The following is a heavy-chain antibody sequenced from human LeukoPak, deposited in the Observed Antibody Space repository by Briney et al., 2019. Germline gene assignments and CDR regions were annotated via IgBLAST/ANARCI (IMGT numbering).Heavy chain of an antibody. CDR3: ARGAPVYSSGWYPSHY. CDR2: MNPNSGNT. Sequence: ASVKVSCKASGYTFTSYDINWVRQATGQGLEWMGWMNPNSGNTGYAQKFQGRVTITRNTSISTAYMELSSLRSEDTAVYYCARGAPVYSSGWYPSHYWGQGTLVTVSS. D-gene: IGHD6-19*01. J-gene: IGHJ4*02. CDR1: GYTFTSYD. V-gene: IGHV1-8*03.